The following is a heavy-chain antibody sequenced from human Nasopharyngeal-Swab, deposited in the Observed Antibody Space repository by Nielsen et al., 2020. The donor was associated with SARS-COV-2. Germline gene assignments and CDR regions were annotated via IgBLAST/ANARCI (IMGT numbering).Heavy chain of an antibody. D-gene: IGHD3-9*01. V-gene: IGHV7-4-1*02. CDR1: GYTFTSYA. CDR3: ARGAYYDILTGYYSSFGVPEDYGMDV. Sequence: ASVTVSCKASGYTFTSYAMNWVRQAPGQGLEWMGWINTNTGNPTYAQGFTGRFVFSLDTSVSTAYLQISSLKAEDTAVYYCARGAYYDILTGYYSSFGVPEDYGMDVWGQGTTVTVSS. CDR2: INTNTGNP. J-gene: IGHJ6*02.